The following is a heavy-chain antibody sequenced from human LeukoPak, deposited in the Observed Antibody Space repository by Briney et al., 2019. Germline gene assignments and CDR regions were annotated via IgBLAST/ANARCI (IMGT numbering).Heavy chain of an antibody. V-gene: IGHV3-7*01. CDR3: ARLISAVPFDY. J-gene: IGHJ4*02. CDR2: IKQDGSEK. CDR1: GFTFSSYW. D-gene: IGHD6-13*01. Sequence: GGSLRLSCAASGFTFSSYWMSWVRQAPGKGLEWVANIKQDGSEKNYVDSVKGRFTISRDNAKNSLYLQMNSLRAEDTAVYYCARLISAVPFDYWGQGTLDTVSS.